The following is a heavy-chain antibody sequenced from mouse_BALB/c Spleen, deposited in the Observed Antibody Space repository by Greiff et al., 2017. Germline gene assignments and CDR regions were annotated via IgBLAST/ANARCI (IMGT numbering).Heavy chain of an antibody. D-gene: IGHD3-2*01. CDR1: GFSLTSYG. J-gene: IGHJ3*01. Sequence: VQLQESGPGLVAPSQSLSITCTVSGFSLTSYGVHWVRQPPGKGLEWLGVIWAGGSTNYNSALMSRLSISKDNSKSQVFLKMNSLQTDDTAMYYCARDFRQLGLGFAYWGQGTLVTVSA. CDR3: ARDFRQLGLGFAY. V-gene: IGHV2-9*02. CDR2: IWAGGST.